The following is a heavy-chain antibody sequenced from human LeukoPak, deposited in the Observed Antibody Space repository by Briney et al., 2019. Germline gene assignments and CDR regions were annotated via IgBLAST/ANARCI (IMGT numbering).Heavy chain of an antibody. CDR1: GFTFSSYA. V-gene: IGHV3-48*02. CDR2: ISSSTSTM. D-gene: IGHD3-10*01. CDR3: ARGGSGSYYYYYGMDV. Sequence: GGSLRLSCAASGFTFSSYAMSWVRQAPGKGLEWVSYISSSTSTMYYADSVKGRFTISRDNAKNSLSLQMDSLRDEDTAVYYCARGGSGSYYYYYGMDVWGQGTTVTVSS. J-gene: IGHJ6*02.